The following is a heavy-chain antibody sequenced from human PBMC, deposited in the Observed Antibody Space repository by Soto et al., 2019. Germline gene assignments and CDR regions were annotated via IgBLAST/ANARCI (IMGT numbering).Heavy chain of an antibody. V-gene: IGHV1-18*01. Sequence: ASVKVSCKASGYTFTSYGISWVRQAPGQGLEWMGWISAYNGNTNYAQKLQGRVTMTTDTSTSTAYMELRSLRSDDTAVYYCARPIEEWLPGLYYFDYWGQGTLVTVSS. CDR1: GYTFTSYG. CDR2: ISAYNGNT. D-gene: IGHD3-3*01. J-gene: IGHJ4*02. CDR3: ARPIEEWLPGLYYFDY.